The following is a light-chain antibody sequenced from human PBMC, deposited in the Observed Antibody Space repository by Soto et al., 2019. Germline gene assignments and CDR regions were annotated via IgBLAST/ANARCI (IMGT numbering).Light chain of an antibody. CDR2: AAS. CDR1: QSIDNY. CDR3: QQSYGTPIT. J-gene: IGKJ5*01. Sequence: DGKEPHTPSSLSASVVDRVTISCRASQSIDNYVNWYQEKPGKATKVLIYAASSLQSGVPSRFSGSGSGTDFTLTISRLQPEDLATYYCQQSYGTPITFGQGTRLEIK. V-gene: IGKV1-39*01.